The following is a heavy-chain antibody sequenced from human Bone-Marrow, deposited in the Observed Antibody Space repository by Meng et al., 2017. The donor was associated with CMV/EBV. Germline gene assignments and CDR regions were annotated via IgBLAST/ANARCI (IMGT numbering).Heavy chain of an antibody. J-gene: IGHJ3*02. D-gene: IGHD6-13*01. CDR3: ARDVRWLSSWDAFDI. CDR1: GFTFTSYG. CDR2: ISAYNGNT. V-gene: IGHV1-18*01. Sequence: GGSLRLSCAASGFTFTSYGISWVRQAPGQGLEWMGWISAYNGNTNYAQKLQGRVTMTTDTSTSTAYMELRSLRSDDTAVYYCARDVRWLSSWDAFDIWGQGTMVTVSS.